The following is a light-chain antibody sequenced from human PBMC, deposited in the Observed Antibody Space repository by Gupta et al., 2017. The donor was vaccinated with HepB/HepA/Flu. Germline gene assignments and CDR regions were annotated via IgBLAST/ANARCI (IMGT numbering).Light chain of an antibody. Sequence: DIQMTQSPSTLSASVGDRVTITCRASQSVNTWLAWYQQKPGKAPKLLIYRASSLKSAVPSRFSGSGSGTEFTLTISSLQPDDFATYYCQQYNSYSSTFGQGTKLEIK. CDR1: QSVNTW. CDR3: QQYNSYSST. V-gene: IGKV1-5*03. CDR2: RAS. J-gene: IGKJ2*01.